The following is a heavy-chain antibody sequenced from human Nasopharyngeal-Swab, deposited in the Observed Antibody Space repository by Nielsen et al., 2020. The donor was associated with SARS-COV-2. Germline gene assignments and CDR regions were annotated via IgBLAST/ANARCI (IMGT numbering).Heavy chain of an antibody. J-gene: IGHJ4*02. Sequence: WVRQAPGQGLEWMGGIIPIFGTANYAQKFQGRVTITADESTSTAYMELSSLRSGDTAVYYCARDPLGTNYFDYWGQGTLVTVSS. CDR2: IIPIFGTA. D-gene: IGHD3/OR15-3a*01. CDR3: ARDPLGTNYFDY. V-gene: IGHV1-69*01.